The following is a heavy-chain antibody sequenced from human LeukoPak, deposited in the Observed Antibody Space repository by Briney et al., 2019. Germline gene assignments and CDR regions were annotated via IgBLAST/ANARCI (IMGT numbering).Heavy chain of an antibody. J-gene: IGHJ4*02. V-gene: IGHV4-61*08. CDR2: IYYSGST. CDR3: ASRTIFGVVIQYY. CDR1: GGSISSGGYY. Sequence: PSETLSLTCTVSGGSISSGGYYWSWIRQPPGKGLEWIGYIYYSGSTNYNPSLKSRVTISVDTSKNQFSLKLSSVTAADTAVYYCASRTIFGVVIQYYWGQGTLVTVSS. D-gene: IGHD3-3*01.